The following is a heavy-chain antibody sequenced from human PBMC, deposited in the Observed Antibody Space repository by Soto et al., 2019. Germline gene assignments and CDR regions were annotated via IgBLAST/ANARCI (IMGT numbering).Heavy chain of an antibody. Sequence: EVQLVESGGGLVQPGGSLRLSCAASGFTFSSYWMSWVRQAPGKGLEWVANIKQDGSEKYYVDSVKGRFTISRDNAKNSLYLQMNGLRAEDTAVYYCARPITHDAFDIWGQGTMVTVSS. CDR2: IKQDGSEK. D-gene: IGHD3-10*01. CDR3: ARPITHDAFDI. V-gene: IGHV3-7*01. J-gene: IGHJ3*02. CDR1: GFTFSSYW.